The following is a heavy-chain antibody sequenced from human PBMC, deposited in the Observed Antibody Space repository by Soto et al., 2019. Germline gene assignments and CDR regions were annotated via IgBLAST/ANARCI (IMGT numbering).Heavy chain of an antibody. CDR3: ARAHKIQRERTTYYFDY. J-gene: IGHJ4*02. D-gene: IGHD1-1*01. Sequence: QVQLVQSGAEVKKPGASVQVSCKASGYTFTSYAMHWVRQAPGQRLEWMGWINAGNGNTKYSQKFQGRVTITRDTSASTAYKELSSLRSEDTAVYYCARAHKIQRERTTYYFDYWGQGTLVTVSS. CDR1: GYTFTSYA. V-gene: IGHV1-3*01. CDR2: INAGNGNT.